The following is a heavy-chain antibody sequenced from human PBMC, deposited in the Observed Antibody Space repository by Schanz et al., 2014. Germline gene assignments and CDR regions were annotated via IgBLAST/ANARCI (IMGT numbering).Heavy chain of an antibody. CDR2: MYHSGSS. J-gene: IGHJ4*02. D-gene: IGHD2-8*02. Sequence: QVQLQESGPGLVKPSETLSLTCTVSGGSISSHFRSWIRQPPGKGLEWIGYMYHSGSSNYNPSLKSRVTISVDTSKNQFSLKMTSVTAADTAVYFCARVGGGILTSWYSLDSWGQGTLVTVSS. CDR1: GGSISSHF. V-gene: IGHV4-59*11. CDR3: ARVGGGILTSWYSLDS.